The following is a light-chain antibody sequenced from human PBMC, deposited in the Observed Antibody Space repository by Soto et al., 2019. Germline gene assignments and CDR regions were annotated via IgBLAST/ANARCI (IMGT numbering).Light chain of an antibody. CDR3: QQYYRTPPT. V-gene: IGKV4-1*01. CDR2: WAS. CDR1: QSVLYSSNNKNY. Sequence: DIVMTQSPDSLAVSLGERATINCKSSQSVLYSSNNKNYLAWYQQKPGQPPKLLIYWASTRESGVPDRFSGSGSGTDYTRTISSLQAQDVAVYYCQQYYRTPPTFGPGTKVDIK. J-gene: IGKJ3*01.